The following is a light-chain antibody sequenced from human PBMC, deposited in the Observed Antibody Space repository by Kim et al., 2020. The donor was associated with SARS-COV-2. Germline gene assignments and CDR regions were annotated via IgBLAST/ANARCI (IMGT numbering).Light chain of an antibody. J-gene: IGKJ1*01. Sequence: AIQMTQSPSSLSASVGDRVSITCRASQGIRNDLGWYQQKPGKAPKLLIYDASSLQSGVPSRFSGSGSGTDFTLTISSLQPEDFATYYCLQDYNYPRTFGQGTKVDIK. V-gene: IGKV1-6*01. CDR3: LQDYNYPRT. CDR1: QGIRND. CDR2: DAS.